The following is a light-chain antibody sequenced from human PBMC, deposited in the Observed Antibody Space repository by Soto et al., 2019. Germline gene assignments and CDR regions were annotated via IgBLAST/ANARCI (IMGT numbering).Light chain of an antibody. Sequence: QSALAQPPSASGSPGQSVTISCTGTSGDVGGYDYVSWYQQHPGKAPKLMIYEVTKRPLGVPDRFSGSKSGNTASLTVSGLQAEDDADYYSSSYAGSDNPYVFGTGTKVTV. CDR3: SSYAGSDNPYV. CDR2: EVT. CDR1: SGDVGGYDY. J-gene: IGLJ1*01. V-gene: IGLV2-8*01.